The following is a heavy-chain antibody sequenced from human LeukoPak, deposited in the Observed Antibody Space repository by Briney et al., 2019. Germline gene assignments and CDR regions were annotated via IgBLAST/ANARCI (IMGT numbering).Heavy chain of an antibody. V-gene: IGHV3-48*03. J-gene: IGHJ4*02. CDR3: ATYCSSTSSPNFDY. CDR2: ISSSGSTI. D-gene: IGHD2-2*01. Sequence: GGSLRLSCAASGFTFSSYEMNWVRQAPGKRLEWVSYISSSGSTIYYADSVKGRFTISRDNAKNSLYLQMNSLRAEDTAVYYCATYCSSTSSPNFDYWGQGTLVTVSS. CDR1: GFTFSSYE.